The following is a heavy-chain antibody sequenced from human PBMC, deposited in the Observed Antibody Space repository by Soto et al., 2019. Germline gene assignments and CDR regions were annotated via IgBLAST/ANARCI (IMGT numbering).Heavy chain of an antibody. CDR2: LYDLDGS. CDR3: ETWHEREHAYDV. D-gene: IGHD1-1*01. Sequence: GGSLRLSCAAFGFTISGKKYVAWVRQAPGKGLEWVSALYDLDGSFYAASVKGRFTTSSDSSKTTVYLQMNDLRPDDTAVYYSETWHEREHAYDVWGQGTTVTVSS. CDR1: GFTISGKKY. V-gene: IGHV3-53*01. J-gene: IGHJ3*01.